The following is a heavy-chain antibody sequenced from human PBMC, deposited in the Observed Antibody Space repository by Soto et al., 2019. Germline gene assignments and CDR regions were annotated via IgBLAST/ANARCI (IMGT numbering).Heavy chain of an antibody. CDR1: GFTFSNYW. J-gene: IGHJ4*02. D-gene: IGHD5-12*01. V-gene: IGHV3-74*03. CDR3: AKVRRYSGYEYFDY. Sequence: GGSLRLSCAASGFTFSNYWMHWVRQAPGKGLVWVSRIIGDGTTTAYADSVKGRFTISRDNTRNTLYLQMSSLRAEDTAVYYCAKVRRYSGYEYFDYWGQGALVTVSS. CDR2: IIGDGTTT.